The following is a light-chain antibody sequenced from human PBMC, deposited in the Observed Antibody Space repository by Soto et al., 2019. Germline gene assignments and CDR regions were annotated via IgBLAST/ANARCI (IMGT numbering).Light chain of an antibody. J-gene: IGLJ1*01. CDR1: SSDVGGYNY. V-gene: IGLV2-14*01. CDR3: SSYTSSSTLV. Sequence: QSALTQPASVSGSPGQSSTISCTGTSSDVGGYNYVSWYQQHPGKAPKLMIYEVSNRPSGVSNRFSGSKSDNTASLTISGLQAEDEADYYCSSYTSSSTLVFGTGTKVTVL. CDR2: EVS.